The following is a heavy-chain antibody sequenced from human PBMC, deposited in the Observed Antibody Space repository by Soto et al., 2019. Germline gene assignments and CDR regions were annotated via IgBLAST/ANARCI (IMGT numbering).Heavy chain of an antibody. CDR3: ARELYSCGGDCPYYMDY. CDR1: GYPFTDYF. Sequence: QAQLVQSGAEVKKPGASVRVSCKTSGYPFTDYFIHWVRQAPGQGLEWLGIISLYHHSTSYAQKFQGRLTVTADTSTTTVYMDLSSLTSEDSAVYWCARELYSCGGDCPYYMDYWCQGTLVTVSS. V-gene: IGHV1-46*01. CDR2: ISLYHHST. D-gene: IGHD2-21*02. J-gene: IGHJ4*02.